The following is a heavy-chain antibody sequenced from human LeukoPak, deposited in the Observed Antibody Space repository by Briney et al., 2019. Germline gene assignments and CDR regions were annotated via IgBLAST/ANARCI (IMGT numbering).Heavy chain of an antibody. CDR2: TSSSDAGK. V-gene: IGHV3-23*01. CDR3: AKVGKMATIYY. CDR1: GFSLSSYA. Sequence: WGSLRLSCTVSGFSLSSYAMSWVRRAPGKGLEWVSATSSSDAGKYYADSVKGRFTISRDNSKNTLYLQMNSLRAEDTAVYYCAKVGKMATIYYWGQGTLVTVSS. D-gene: IGHD5-24*01. J-gene: IGHJ4*02.